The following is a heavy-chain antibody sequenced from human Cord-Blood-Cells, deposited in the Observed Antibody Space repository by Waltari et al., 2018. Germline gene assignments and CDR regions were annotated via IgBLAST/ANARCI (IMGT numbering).Heavy chain of an antibody. Sequence: EVQLVESGGGWIPPGGSLRLSCVASGFTVSRNYMNMVPQAPGKGLGWVSVIYSGGSTYDADSVKGRFTISRDNSKNTLYLQMNSLRAEDTAVYYCARDGLGTDAFDIWGQGTMVTVSS. D-gene: IGHD7-27*01. CDR3: ARDGLGTDAFDI. CDR2: IYSGGST. J-gene: IGHJ3*02. V-gene: IGHV3-53*01. CDR1: GFTVSRNY.